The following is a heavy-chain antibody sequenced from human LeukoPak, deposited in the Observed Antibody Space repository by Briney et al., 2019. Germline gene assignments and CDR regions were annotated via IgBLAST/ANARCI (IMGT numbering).Heavy chain of an antibody. Sequence: SETLSLTCAVYGGSFSGYYWSWIRQPPGKGLEWIGEINHSGSTNYNPSLKSRVTISVDTSQNQFSLKLSSVTAADTAVYYCARGGDEYGYWGQGTLVTVSS. CDR1: GGSFSGYY. V-gene: IGHV4-34*01. D-gene: IGHD2-21*02. J-gene: IGHJ4*02. CDR3: ARGGDEYGY. CDR2: INHSGST.